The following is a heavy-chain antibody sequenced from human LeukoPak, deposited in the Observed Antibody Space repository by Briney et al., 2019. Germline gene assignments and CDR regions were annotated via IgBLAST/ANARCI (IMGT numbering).Heavy chain of an antibody. D-gene: IGHD2-15*01. J-gene: IGHJ3*02. CDR3: AREDTPGAFDI. CDR2: IYYSGST. V-gene: IGHV4-59*01. Sequence: KASETLSLTCTVSGGSISSYYWSWIRQPPGKGLEWIGYIYYSGSTNYNPSLKSRVTISVDTSKNQFSLKLSSVTAADTAVYYCAREDTPGAFDIWGQGTMVTVSS. CDR1: GGSISSYY.